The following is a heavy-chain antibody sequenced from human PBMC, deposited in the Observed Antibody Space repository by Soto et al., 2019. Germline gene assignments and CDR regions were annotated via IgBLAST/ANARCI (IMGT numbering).Heavy chain of an antibody. Sequence: PGGSLRLSCAASGFTFSSYAMSWVRQAPGKGLEWVSAISGSGGSTYYADSVKGRFTISRDNSKNTLYLQMNNLRAEDTAVYYCAKDPASITMVRGVISWFDPWGQGTLVTVSS. V-gene: IGHV3-23*01. CDR2: ISGSGGST. CDR3: AKDPASITMVRGVISWFDP. D-gene: IGHD3-10*01. J-gene: IGHJ5*02. CDR1: GFTFSSYA.